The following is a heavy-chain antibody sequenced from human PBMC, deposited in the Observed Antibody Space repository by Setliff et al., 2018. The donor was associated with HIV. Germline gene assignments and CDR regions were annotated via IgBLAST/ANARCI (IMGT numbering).Heavy chain of an antibody. Sequence: SETLSLTCTVSGGSISSSNYCSGWIRQSPGKGLEWIGSIYYSGSTYYNSSVKSRVTISVDTSKNQFSLKVNSVTAADTAVYYCARADYDVWSAYPDAFDIWGQGTMVTVSS. CDR1: GGSISSSNYC. D-gene: IGHD3-3*01. J-gene: IGHJ3*02. V-gene: IGHV4-39*01. CDR2: IYYSGST. CDR3: ARADYDVWSAYPDAFDI.